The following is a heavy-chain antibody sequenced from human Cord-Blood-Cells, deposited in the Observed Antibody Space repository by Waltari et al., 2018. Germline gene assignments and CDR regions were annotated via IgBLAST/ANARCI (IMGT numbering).Heavy chain of an antibody. CDR2: INRSGST. J-gene: IGHJ3*02. Sequence: QVQLQQWGAGLLKPSEALSLTAAVHGGSFTGYYWTWIRQPPGKGLEWIGEINRSGSTNYNPSLKSRVTISVDTSKNQFSLKLSSVTAADTAVYYCARGNWGYAFDIWGQGTMVTVSS. D-gene: IGHD7-27*01. CDR1: GGSFTGYY. V-gene: IGHV4-34*01. CDR3: ARGNWGYAFDI.